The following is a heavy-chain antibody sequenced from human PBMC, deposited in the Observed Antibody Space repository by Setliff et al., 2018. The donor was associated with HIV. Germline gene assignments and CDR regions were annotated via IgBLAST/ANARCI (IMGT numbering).Heavy chain of an antibody. D-gene: IGHD5-18*01. CDR1: GGSISSSSYY. J-gene: IGHJ4*02. V-gene: IGHV4-39*01. CDR3: ARRYSYGFGY. Sequence: SETLSLTCAVSGGSISSSSYYWGWIRQPPGKGLEWIGSIYYSGSTYYNPSLRSRVTISADTSKNQFSLRLSSVIAADTAVYYCARRYSYGFGYWGQGTLVTVSS. CDR2: IYYSGST.